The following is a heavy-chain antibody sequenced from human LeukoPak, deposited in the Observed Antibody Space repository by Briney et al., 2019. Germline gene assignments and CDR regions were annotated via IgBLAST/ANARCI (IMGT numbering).Heavy chain of an antibody. Sequence: SETLSLTCTVSGSISGYYWSWIRQPAGKGLEWIGRIYTSGSTNYNPSLKSRVTMSVDTSKNQFSLKLSSVTAADTAVYYCARGGRSSSWYYFDYWGQGTLVTVSS. CDR2: IYTSGST. J-gene: IGHJ4*02. CDR3: ARGGRSSSWYYFDY. CDR1: GSISGYY. V-gene: IGHV4-4*07. D-gene: IGHD6-13*01.